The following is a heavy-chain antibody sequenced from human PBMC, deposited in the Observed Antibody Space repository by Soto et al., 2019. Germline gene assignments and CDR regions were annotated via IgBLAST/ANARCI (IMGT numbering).Heavy chain of an antibody. CDR2: INAGNGNT. D-gene: IGHD2-21*01. Sequence: GASVKVSCKASGYTFTNYAIHWVRQAPGQRLEWMGWINAGNGNTKYSQNFQGRVTITRDTSASTAYMELSSLRSKDTAVYYCARGGIAFLTTKLLDWVHGTLLAVSS. J-gene: IGHJ4*01. CDR3: ARGGIAFLTTKLLD. V-gene: IGHV1-3*01. CDR1: GYTFTNYA.